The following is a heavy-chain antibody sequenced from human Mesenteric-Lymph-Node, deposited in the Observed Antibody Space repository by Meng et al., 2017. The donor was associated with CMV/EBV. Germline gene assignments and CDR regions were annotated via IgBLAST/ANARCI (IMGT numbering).Heavy chain of an antibody. V-gene: IGHV4-59*11. CDR3: ARFSSSWYPDGYLFDY. D-gene: IGHD6-13*01. CDR2: IYYSGST. J-gene: IGHJ4*02. Sequence: SETLSLTCTVSGGSISTHYWSWIRQPPGKGLEWIGYIYYSGSTNYNPSLKSRVTISVDTSKNQFSLKLSSVTAADTAVYYCARFSSSWYPDGYLFDYWGQGTLVTVSS. CDR1: GGSISTHY.